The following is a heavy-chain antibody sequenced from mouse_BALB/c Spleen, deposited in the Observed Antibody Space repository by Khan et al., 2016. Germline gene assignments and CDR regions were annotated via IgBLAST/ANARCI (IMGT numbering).Heavy chain of an antibody. CDR1: GFSITGFA. J-gene: IGHJ3*01. Sequence: QVQLKESGPGLVAPSQSLSITCTVSGFSITGFAVNWVRQPPGKGLEWLGVLWGDGSTDYDSAPKSRLSSSKDDSKGQVFLKMNILQADDTARSYWASYYEYVGGFASWGQRTLVTVSA. CDR3: ASYYEYVGGFAS. D-gene: IGHD2-4*01. CDR2: LWGDGST. V-gene: IGHV2-6-7*01.